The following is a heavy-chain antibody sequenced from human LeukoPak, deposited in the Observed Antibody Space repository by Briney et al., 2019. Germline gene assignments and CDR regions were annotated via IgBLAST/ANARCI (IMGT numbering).Heavy chain of an antibody. J-gene: IGHJ5*02. CDR2: IYNGVNT. Sequence: PSETLSLTCTVSGASFSSASYWGWIRQPPGRGVEWIAHIYNGVNTNYNPSLKSRVTISVDTSKNQFSLRLNSVTAADTAVYYCARSRAFNSGAFDPWGQGSLVTVSS. CDR1: GASFSSASY. V-gene: IGHV4-61*01. CDR3: ARSRAFNSGAFDP. D-gene: IGHD1-26*01.